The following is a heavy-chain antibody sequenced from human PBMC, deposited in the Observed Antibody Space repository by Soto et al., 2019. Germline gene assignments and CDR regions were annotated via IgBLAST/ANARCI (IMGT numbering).Heavy chain of an antibody. Sequence: GGSLRLSCAASGFTFSSYGMHWVRQAPGKGLEWVAVISYDGSNKYYADSVKGRFTISRDNSKNTLYLQMNSLRAEDTAVYYCAKDSSGWSRSFDYWGQGTLVTVSS. D-gene: IGHD6-19*01. CDR2: ISYDGSNK. CDR1: GFTFSSYG. J-gene: IGHJ4*02. V-gene: IGHV3-30*18. CDR3: AKDSSGWSRSFDY.